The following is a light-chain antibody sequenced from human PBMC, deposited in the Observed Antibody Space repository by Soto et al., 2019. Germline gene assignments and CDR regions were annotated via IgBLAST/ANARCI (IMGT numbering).Light chain of an antibody. J-gene: IGKJ5*01. CDR3: QQYGSSPIT. CDR1: QSVSSNY. V-gene: IGKV3-20*01. CDR2: GAS. Sequence: EIVLTQSPGTLSLSPGERATLSCRASQSVSSNYLAWHQQKPGQAPRRLIYGASSRATGIPDRFSGSGSGTDFTLTISRLEPEDFAVYYCQQYGSSPITFGQGTRLEIK.